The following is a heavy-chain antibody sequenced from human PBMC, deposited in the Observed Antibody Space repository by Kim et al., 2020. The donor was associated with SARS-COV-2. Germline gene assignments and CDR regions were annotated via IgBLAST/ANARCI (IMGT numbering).Heavy chain of an antibody. J-gene: IGHJ5*02. CDR1: GGSISSGGYY. V-gene: IGHV4-31*03. CDR2: IYYSGST. CDR3: ARKFAVITTPSWFDP. Sequence: SETLSLTCTVSGGSISSGGYYWSWIRQHPGKGLEWIGYIYYSGSTYYNPSLKSRVTISVDTSKNQFSLKLSSVTAADTAVYYCARKFAVITTPSWFDPWGQGTLVTVSS. D-gene: IGHD3-22*01.